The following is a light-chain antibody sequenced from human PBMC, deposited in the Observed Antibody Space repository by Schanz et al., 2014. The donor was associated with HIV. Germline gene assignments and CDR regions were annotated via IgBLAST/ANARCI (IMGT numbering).Light chain of an antibody. Sequence: EIVLTQTPGTLSLSPGERATLSCRASQSFSSNYLAWYQHKPGQAPRLLIYGASTRATGIPARFSGSGSGTEFTLTINRLEPEDFAVYYCQQYGVSPPWTFGQGTKVESK. J-gene: IGKJ1*01. CDR2: GAS. CDR3: QQYGVSPPWT. V-gene: IGKV3-20*01. CDR1: QSFSSNY.